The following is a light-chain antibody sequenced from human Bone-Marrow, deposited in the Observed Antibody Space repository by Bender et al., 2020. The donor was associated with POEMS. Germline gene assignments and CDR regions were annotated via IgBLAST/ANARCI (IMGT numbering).Light chain of an antibody. V-gene: IGLV2-23*02. CDR3: CSYAGSSTYV. Sequence: QSALTQPASVSGSPGQSITISCTGTSNDIGSDNLVSWYQQLPGKAPKLIIYEVTKRPSGISNRFSGSRSGNTASLTISCLQSEDEADYYCCSYAGSSTYVFGGGTKVTVL. CDR1: SNDIGSDNL. J-gene: IGLJ1*01. CDR2: EVT.